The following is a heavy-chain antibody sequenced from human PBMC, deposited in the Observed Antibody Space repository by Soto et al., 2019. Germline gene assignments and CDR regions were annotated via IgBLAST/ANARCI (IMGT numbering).Heavy chain of an antibody. CDR3: ARKGTGHPSDY. V-gene: IGHV1-18*01. CDR1: GFRFTNYG. D-gene: IGHD1-1*01. CDR2: ITPNNEDT. J-gene: IGHJ4*02. Sequence: ASVKVSCKTSGFRFTNYGFTWVRQAPGQGLEWMGWITPNNEDTHYAQKFQGRVTMTTDTGTGTVYMELRSLRSDDTAMYYCARKGTGHPSDYWGQGTLVTVSS.